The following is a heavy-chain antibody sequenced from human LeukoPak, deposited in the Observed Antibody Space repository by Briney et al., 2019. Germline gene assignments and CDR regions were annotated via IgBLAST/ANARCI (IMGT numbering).Heavy chain of an antibody. CDR1: GGSISSGGYS. J-gene: IGHJ6*04. V-gene: IGHV4-30-2*01. CDR3: ARCQGNPPLYYYGMDV. D-gene: IGHD4-23*01. Sequence: SQTLSLTCAVSGGSISSGGYSWSWIRQPPGKGLEWIGYIYHSGSTYYNPSLKSRVTISVDRSKNQFSLKLSSVTAADTAVYYCARCQGNPPLYYYGMDVWGKGTTVTVSS. CDR2: IYHSGST.